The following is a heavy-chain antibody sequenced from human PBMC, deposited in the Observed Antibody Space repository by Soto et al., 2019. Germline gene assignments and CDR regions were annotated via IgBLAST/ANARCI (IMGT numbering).Heavy chain of an antibody. J-gene: IGHJ4*02. Sequence: PSETLSLTXAVYGGSFSGYYWSWIRQPPGKGLEWIGEINHSGSTNYNPSLKSRVTISVDTSKNQFSLKLSSVTAADTAVYYCASKGHYFDYWGQGTLVTVSS. V-gene: IGHV4-34*01. CDR3: ASKGHYFDY. CDR2: INHSGST. CDR1: GGSFSGYY.